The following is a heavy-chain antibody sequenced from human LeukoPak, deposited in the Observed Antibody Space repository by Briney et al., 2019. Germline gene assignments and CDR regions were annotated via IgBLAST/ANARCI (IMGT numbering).Heavy chain of an antibody. CDR1: GGSISSYY. CDR3: ARADVLRYFDWLDSGYYFDY. J-gene: IGHJ4*02. Sequence: PSETLSLTCTVSGGSISSYYWSWIRQPPAKGLEWIGYIYYSGSTNYNPSLKSRVTISVDTSKNQFSLKLSSVTAADTAVYYCARADVLRYFDWLDSGYYFDYWGQGTLVTVSS. CDR2: IYYSGST. V-gene: IGHV4-59*01. D-gene: IGHD3-9*01.